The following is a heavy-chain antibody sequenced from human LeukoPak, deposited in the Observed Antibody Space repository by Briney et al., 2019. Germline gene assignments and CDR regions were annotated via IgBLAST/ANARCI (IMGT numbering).Heavy chain of an antibody. CDR3: AKEGYYGSGSYKNYYYYYYMDV. CDR1: GFIFSSNA. V-gene: IGHV3-23*01. CDR2: ISGSGGST. Sequence: GGSLRLSCAASGFIFSSNAMSWVRQAPGKGLEWVSGISGSGGSTYYADSVKGRFTISRDNSKNTLYLQMNSLRAEDTAVYYCAKEGYYGSGSYKNYYYYYYMDVWGKGTTVTISS. D-gene: IGHD3-10*01. J-gene: IGHJ6*03.